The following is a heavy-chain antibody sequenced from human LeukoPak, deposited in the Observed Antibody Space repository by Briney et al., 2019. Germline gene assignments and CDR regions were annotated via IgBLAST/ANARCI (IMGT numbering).Heavy chain of an antibody. CDR3: ARAGYCSSTSCQYRWVASYYYGMDV. D-gene: IGHD2-2*01. CDR1: GYTFTSYG. Sequence: ASVKVSCKASGYTFTSYGISWVRQAPGQGLEWMGWISAYNGNTNYAQKLQGRVTMTTDTSTSTAYMELRSLRSDDTAVYYCARAGYCSSTSCQYRWVASYYYGMDVWGQGTTVTVSS. CDR2: ISAYNGNT. J-gene: IGHJ6*02. V-gene: IGHV1-18*01.